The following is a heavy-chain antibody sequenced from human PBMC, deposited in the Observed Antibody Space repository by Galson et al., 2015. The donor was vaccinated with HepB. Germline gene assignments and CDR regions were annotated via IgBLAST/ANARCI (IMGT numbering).Heavy chain of an antibody. J-gene: IGHJ3*02. Sequence: SVKVSCKASGGTFSSYTISWVRQAPGQGLEWMGRIIPILGIANYAQKFQGRVTITADKSTSTAYMELSSLRSEDTAVYYCANSRGYSGYARIGGFDAFDIWGQGTMVTVSS. CDR1: GGTFSSYT. D-gene: IGHD5-12*01. CDR3: ANSRGYSGYARIGGFDAFDI. CDR2: IIPILGIA. V-gene: IGHV1-69*02.